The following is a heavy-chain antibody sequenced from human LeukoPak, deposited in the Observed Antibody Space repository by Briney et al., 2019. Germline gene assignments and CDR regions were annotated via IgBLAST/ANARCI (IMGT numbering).Heavy chain of an antibody. CDR3: ASGMRVGPNI. CDR2: ISGGST. D-gene: IGHD1-26*01. Sequence: GGSLRLSCAAFGFTVSSYEMSWVRQAPGKGLEWVSSISGGSTYYADSRKGRFTISRDNAKNSLYLLMNSLRAEDTAVYYCASGMRVGPNIWGQGTLVTVSS. V-gene: IGHV3-38-3*01. CDR1: GFTVSSYE. J-gene: IGHJ4*02.